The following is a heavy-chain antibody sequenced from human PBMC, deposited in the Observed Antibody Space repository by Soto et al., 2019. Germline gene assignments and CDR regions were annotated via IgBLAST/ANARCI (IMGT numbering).Heavy chain of an antibody. CDR3: AGPSAYYYDSSGYQHFDY. J-gene: IGHJ4*02. CDR1: GYTFTSYA. D-gene: IGHD3-22*01. CDR2: IIPIFGTA. V-gene: IGHV1-69*13. Sequence: SVKVSCKASGYTFTSYAISWVRQAPGQGLEWMGGIIPIFGTANYAQKFQGRVTITADESTSTAYMELSSLRSEDTAVYYCAGPSAYYYDSSGYQHFDYWGQGTLVTVSS.